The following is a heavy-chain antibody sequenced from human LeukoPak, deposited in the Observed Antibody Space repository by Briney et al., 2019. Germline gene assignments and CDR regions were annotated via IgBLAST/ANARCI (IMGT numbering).Heavy chain of an antibody. Sequence: SETLSLTCTVSGGSISSSSYYWGWIRQPPGKGLEWIGYIYYSGSTNYNPSLKSRVTISVDTSKNQFSLKLSSVTAADTAVYYCARDLGRTIFGVVTGRYFDLWGRGTLVTVSS. CDR2: IYYSGST. D-gene: IGHD3-3*01. CDR3: ARDLGRTIFGVVTGRYFDL. J-gene: IGHJ2*01. CDR1: GGSISSSSYY. V-gene: IGHV4-61*01.